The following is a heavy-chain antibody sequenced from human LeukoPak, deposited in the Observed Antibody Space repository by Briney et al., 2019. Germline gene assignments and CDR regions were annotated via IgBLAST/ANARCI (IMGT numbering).Heavy chain of an antibody. V-gene: IGHV4-34*01. Sequence: SETLSLTCAVYGGSFSGYYWSWIRQPPGKGLEWIGEINHSGSTNYNPSLKSRVTISVDTSKNQFSLKLSSVTAADTAVYYCARGRYYYASGRPDPYYYYMDVWGKGTTVTVSS. D-gene: IGHD3-10*01. CDR2: INHSGST. CDR1: GGSFSGYY. J-gene: IGHJ6*03. CDR3: ARGRYYYASGRPDPYYYYMDV.